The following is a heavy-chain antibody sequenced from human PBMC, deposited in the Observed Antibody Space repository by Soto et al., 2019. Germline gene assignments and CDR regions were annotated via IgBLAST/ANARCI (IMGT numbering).Heavy chain of an antibody. J-gene: IGHJ4*02. CDR1: GGSISSDNYY. Sequence: QVQLQESGPGLVKPSQTLSLTCTVSGGSISSDNYYWSWIRQPPGKGLEWIGYIFYSGSTYNNPSLDSRVTISVDTSKNQFSLQLSSVTAADTAVYYCAIALRQDEDIVFVPATIIDYWGQGTLVTVSS. CDR2: IFYSGST. D-gene: IGHD2-2*01. CDR3: AIALRQDEDIVFVPATIIDY. V-gene: IGHV4-30-4*01.